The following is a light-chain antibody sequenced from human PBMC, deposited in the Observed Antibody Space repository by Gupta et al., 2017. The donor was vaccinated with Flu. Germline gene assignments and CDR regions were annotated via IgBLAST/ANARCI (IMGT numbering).Light chain of an antibody. CDR1: QSISSY. V-gene: IGKV1-39*01. Sequence: DIQMTQSPSSLSASVGDRVTITCRASQSISSYLHWYQQKPGKAPKLLIYAASSLQSGVPSRFSGSGSGTDFTLTISSLQPADFATYYCHQSDSTPRTFSQWTRVEIK. CDR3: HQSDSTPRT. J-gene: IGKJ1*01. CDR2: AAS.